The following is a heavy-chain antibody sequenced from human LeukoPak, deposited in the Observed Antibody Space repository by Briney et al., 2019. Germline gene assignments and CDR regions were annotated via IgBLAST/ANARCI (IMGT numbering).Heavy chain of an antibody. CDR1: GGSISSSSYY. J-gene: IGHJ5*02. CDR2: IYYSGNT. Sequence: SETLSLTCAVSGGSISSSSYYWGWIRQPPGKGLEWIGNIYYSGNTYYNPSLKSRVTISVDTSKNQFSLKLSSVTAADTAVYYCATGDIVAQLRHRFDPWGQGTLVTVSS. D-gene: IGHD5-12*01. CDR3: ATGDIVAQLRHRFDP. V-gene: IGHV4-39*07.